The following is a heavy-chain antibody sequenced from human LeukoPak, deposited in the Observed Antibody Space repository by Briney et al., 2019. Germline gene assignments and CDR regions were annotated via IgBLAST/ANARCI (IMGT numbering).Heavy chain of an antibody. D-gene: IGHD5/OR15-5a*01. Sequence: PSQTLSLTCTVSGGSISSGSYYWSWIRQPAGKGLEWIGRIYTSGSTNYNPSLKSRVTISVDTSKNQFSLKLSSVTAADTAVYYCAREASVLFDYWGQGTLVTVSS. J-gene: IGHJ4*02. V-gene: IGHV4-61*02. CDR2: IYTSGST. CDR3: AREASVLFDY. CDR1: GGSISSGSYY.